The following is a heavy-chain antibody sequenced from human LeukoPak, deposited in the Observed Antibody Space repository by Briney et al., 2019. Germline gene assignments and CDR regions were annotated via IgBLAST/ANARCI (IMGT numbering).Heavy chain of an antibody. V-gene: IGHV1-2*02. CDR1: GYTFTSYG. CDR2: INPKSGGR. J-gene: IGHJ4*02. D-gene: IGHD2-2*01. CDR3: ATGERLVPAAMWFDY. Sequence: ASVKVSCKASGYTFTSYGISWVRQAPGQGLEWMGWINPKSGGRSYAQRFQGRVTMTRDTSISTAYMELSRLRSDDTAVYYCATGERLVPAAMWFDYWGQGTLVTVSS.